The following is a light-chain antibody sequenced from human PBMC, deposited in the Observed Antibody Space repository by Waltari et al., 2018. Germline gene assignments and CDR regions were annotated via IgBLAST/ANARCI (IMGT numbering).Light chain of an antibody. CDR1: SPNIGAGYD. J-gene: IGLJ3*02. Sequence: QSVLTQPPSVSGAPGQRVTISCTGSSPNIGAGYDVHWYQQLPGTVPKLLIDGNNNRPSGVPDRFSGSKSGTSASLAITGLQAEDEADYYCQSYDRSLSGWVFGGGTKLTVL. CDR3: QSYDRSLSGWV. V-gene: IGLV1-40*01. CDR2: GNN.